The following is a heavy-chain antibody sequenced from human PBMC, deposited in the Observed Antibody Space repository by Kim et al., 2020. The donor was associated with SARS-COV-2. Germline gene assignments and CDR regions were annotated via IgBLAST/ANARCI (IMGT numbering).Heavy chain of an antibody. Sequence: SETLSLTCTVSGGSISSYDWSWIRQPPGKGLEWIGYIYYSGSTNYNPYLESRVTISLDTSKNQFSLKLSSVTAADTAVYYCAREGYSGWFDPWGQGTLVTVSS. CDR2: IYYSGST. CDR1: GGSISSYD. CDR3: AREGYSGWFDP. J-gene: IGHJ5*02. V-gene: IGHV4-59*01. D-gene: IGHD3-16*02.